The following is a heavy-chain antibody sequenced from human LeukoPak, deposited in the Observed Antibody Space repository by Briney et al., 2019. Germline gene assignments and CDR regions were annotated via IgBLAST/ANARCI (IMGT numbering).Heavy chain of an antibody. CDR3: ARVVAGDYYYYYGMDV. CDR2: ISAHNGNT. D-gene: IGHD4-17*01. CDR1: GYTFTSYG. V-gene: IGHV1-18*01. J-gene: IGHJ6*02. Sequence: GASVKVSCKASGYTFTSYGISWVRQAPGQGLEWMGWISAHNGNTNYAQKLQGRVTMTTDTSTSTAYMELRSLRSDDTAVYYCARVVAGDYYYYYGMDVWGQGTTVTVSS.